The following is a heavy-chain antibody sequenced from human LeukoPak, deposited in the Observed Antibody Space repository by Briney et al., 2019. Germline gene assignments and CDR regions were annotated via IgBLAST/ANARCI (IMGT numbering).Heavy chain of an antibody. CDR1: GFTFSSYA. D-gene: IGHD6-13*01. CDR3: AKPRPSYSSSWYDH. Sequence: GRSLRLSCAASGFTFSSYAMHWVRQAPGKGLEWVAVISYDGSNKYYADSVKGRFTISRDNSKNTLYLQMNSLRAEDTAVYYCAKPRPSYSSSWYDHWGQGTLVTVSS. J-gene: IGHJ5*02. CDR2: ISYDGSNK. V-gene: IGHV3-30-3*02.